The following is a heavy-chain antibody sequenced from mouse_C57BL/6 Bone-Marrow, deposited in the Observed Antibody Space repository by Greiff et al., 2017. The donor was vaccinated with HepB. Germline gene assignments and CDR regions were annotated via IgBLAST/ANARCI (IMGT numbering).Heavy chain of an antibody. J-gene: IGHJ3*01. V-gene: IGHV1-18*01. CDR1: GYTFNDYN. CDR3: ARSGEPLAY. D-gene: IGHD6-1*01. Sequence: EVQLQQSGPELVKPGASVKIPCKASGYTFNDYNMDWVKQSHGKSLEWIGDINPNNGGTIYNQKFKGKATLTVDKSSSTAYMELRSLTSEDTAVYYCARSGEPLAYWGQGTLVTVSA. CDR2: INPNNGGT.